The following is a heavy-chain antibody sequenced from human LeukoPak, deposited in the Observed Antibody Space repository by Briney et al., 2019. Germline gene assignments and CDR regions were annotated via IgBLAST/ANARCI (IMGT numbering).Heavy chain of an antibody. Sequence: ASVKVSCKASGYTFTSYGISWVRQAPGQGLEWMGWISAYNGNTNYAQKLQGRVTMTTDTSTSTAYMELRSLRAEDTAVYFCAKPRSCDSTSCFSIFDSWGQGTLVTVSS. V-gene: IGHV1-18*01. D-gene: IGHD2-2*01. CDR2: ISAYNGNT. CDR3: AKPRSCDSTSCFSIFDS. CDR1: GYTFTSYG. J-gene: IGHJ4*02.